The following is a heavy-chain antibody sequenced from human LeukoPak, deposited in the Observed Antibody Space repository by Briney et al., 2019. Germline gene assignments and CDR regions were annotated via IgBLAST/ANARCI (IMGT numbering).Heavy chain of an antibody. V-gene: IGHV4-59*08. J-gene: IGHJ4*01. CDR1: GGSFSGYY. D-gene: IGHD2-2*01. CDR2: FYHSGST. Sequence: PSETLSLTCAVYGGSFSGYYWSWIRQPPGKGLEWIGYFYHSGSTIYNPSLKSRVTISVDTSKNQFSLTLSSVTAADTAVYYCARRGLVSAAIDYWGQGTLVTVSS. CDR3: ARRGLVSAAIDY.